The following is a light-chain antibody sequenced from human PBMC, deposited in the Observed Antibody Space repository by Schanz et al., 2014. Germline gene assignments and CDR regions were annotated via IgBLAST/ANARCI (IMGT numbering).Light chain of an antibody. V-gene: IGKV3-11*01. CDR2: DTS. CDR3: QQRSTWPLIT. Sequence: IVLTQSPATLSLSPGDSATLSCRASQSLSGGYLAWYRQKPGQPPRLLIFDTSNRATGIPARFRGSASGTDFTLTISSLEPEDLAVYYCQQRSTWPLITFGPGTKVDIK. CDR1: QSLSGGY. J-gene: IGKJ3*01.